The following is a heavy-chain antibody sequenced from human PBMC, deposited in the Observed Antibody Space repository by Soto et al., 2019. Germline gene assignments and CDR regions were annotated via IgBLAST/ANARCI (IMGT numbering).Heavy chain of an antibody. CDR1: GFTFSSYS. Sequence: GGSLRLSCAASGFTFSSYSMNWVRQAPGKGLEWVSSISSSSSYIYYADSVKGRFTISRDNAKNSLYLQMNSLRAADTALYYCVSWVSAHFDYWGQGXPVTVYS. V-gene: IGHV3-21*04. J-gene: IGHJ4*02. CDR3: VSWVSAHFDY. D-gene: IGHD3-16*01. CDR2: ISSSSSYI.